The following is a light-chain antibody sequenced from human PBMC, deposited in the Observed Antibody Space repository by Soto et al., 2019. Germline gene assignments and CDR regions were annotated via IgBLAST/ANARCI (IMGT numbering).Light chain of an antibody. Sequence: DIQMTQSPSSLSASVGDRVTITCQASQDISNYLNWYQQKPGKAPKLLIYDASNLETGVPSRFSGSGSGTDFNFTISSLQPEDIATYYCQQYDNRITCGQGTRLEIK. V-gene: IGKV1-33*01. J-gene: IGKJ5*01. CDR2: DAS. CDR1: QDISNY. CDR3: QQYDNRIT.